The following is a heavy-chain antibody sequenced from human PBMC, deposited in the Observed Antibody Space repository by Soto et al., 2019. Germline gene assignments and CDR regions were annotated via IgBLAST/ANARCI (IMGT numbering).Heavy chain of an antibody. CDR2: INPNSGGT. CDR1: GYTFTGYY. V-gene: IGHV1-2*02. J-gene: IGHJ5*02. CDR3: ARDPSVVGDDYSKYDSDSWFDP. D-gene: IGHD4-4*01. Sequence: QVQLVQSGAEVKKPGASVKVSCKASGYTFTGYYMHWVRQAPGQGLEWMGWINPNSGGTNYAQKFQGGVTMTRDTSISTAYMELSRLRSDDTAVYYCARDPSVVGDDYSKYDSDSWFDPWGQGTLVTVSS.